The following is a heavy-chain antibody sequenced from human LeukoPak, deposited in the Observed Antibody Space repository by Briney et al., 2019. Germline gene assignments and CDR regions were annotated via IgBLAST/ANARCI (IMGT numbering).Heavy chain of an antibody. CDR3: ATSGGATRSGYYYMDV. Sequence: SETLSLTCTVSGGSISSSSYYWGWIRQPPGKGLEWIGSIYYSGSTYYNPSLKSRVTMSVDTSKNQFSLKLSSVTAADTAVYYCATSGGATRSGYYYMDVWGKGTTVTVSS. J-gene: IGHJ6*03. D-gene: IGHD1-26*01. CDR1: GGSISSSSYY. V-gene: IGHV4-39*07. CDR2: IYYSGST.